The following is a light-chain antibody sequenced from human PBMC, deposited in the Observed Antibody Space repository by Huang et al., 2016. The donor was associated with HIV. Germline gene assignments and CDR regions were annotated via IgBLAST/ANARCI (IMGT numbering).Light chain of an antibody. CDR2: NAT. CDR1: QAVSTT. V-gene: IGKV3-15*01. CDR3: QQYNNWPLT. Sequence: EIVMTQSPPSLSVSPGESATLSCRASQAVSTTLAWYQQKSGPAPRLLIYNATTRAATLPARFSGSGSGTHFTLTISSLQSEDFAVYYCQQYNNWPLTFGGGTRVEIK. J-gene: IGKJ4*01.